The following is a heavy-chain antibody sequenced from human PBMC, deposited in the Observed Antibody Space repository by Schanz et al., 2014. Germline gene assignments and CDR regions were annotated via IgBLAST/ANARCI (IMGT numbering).Heavy chain of an antibody. J-gene: IGHJ4*02. D-gene: IGHD1-1*01. CDR2: IGTSGGT. CDR1: GFTFRGYV. CDR3: AKSERNED. V-gene: IGHV3-23*01. Sequence: EVQLLESGGGLVQPGGSLRLSCAASGFTFRGYVMSWVRQAPGKGLEWVSTIGTSGGTNYAESVKGRFTISRDNSKNTLYLQMNSLRAEDTAVYFCAKSERNEDWGQGTLVTVSS.